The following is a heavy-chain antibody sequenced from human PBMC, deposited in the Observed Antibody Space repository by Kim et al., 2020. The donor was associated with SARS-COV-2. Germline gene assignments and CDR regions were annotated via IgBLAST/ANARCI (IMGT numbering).Heavy chain of an antibody. CDR2: INHSGST. CDR1: GGSFSGYY. D-gene: IGHD2-15*01. J-gene: IGHJ4*02. V-gene: IGHV4-34*01. Sequence: SETLSLTCAVYGGSFSGYYWSWIRQPPGKGLEWIGEINHSGSTNYNPSLKSRVTISVDTSKNQFSLKLSSVTAADTAVYYCARGGYCSGGSCYSDGVYFDYWGQGTLVTVSS. CDR3: ARGGYCSGGSCYSDGVYFDY.